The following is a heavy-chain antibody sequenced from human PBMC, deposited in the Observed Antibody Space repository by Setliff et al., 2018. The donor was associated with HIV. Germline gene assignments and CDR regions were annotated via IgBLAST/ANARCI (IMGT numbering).Heavy chain of an antibody. CDR1: GGSISSYY. D-gene: IGHD2-15*01. V-gene: IGHV4-59*01. Sequence: PSETLSLTCTVSGGSISSYYWSWIRQPPEKGLEWIGYIYDRGGTNYNPSLKSRVTISLDTSKNQLSLKLNSVNAADTAVYYCARADCSGGSCYSPGYWGQGTLVTVSS. CDR3: ARADCSGGSCYSPGY. J-gene: IGHJ4*02. CDR2: IYDRGGT.